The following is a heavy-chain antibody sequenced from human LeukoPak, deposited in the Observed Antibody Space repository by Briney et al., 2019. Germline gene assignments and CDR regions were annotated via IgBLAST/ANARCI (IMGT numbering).Heavy chain of an antibody. D-gene: IGHD5-18*01. CDR1: GGSISSYY. CDR2: IYYSGST. Sequence: PETLSLTCTVSGGSISSYYWSWIRQPPGKGLEWIGYIYYSGSTNYNPSLKSRVTISVDTSKNQFSLKLSSVTAADTAVYYCARDSPRGYSYGYAFDYWGQGTLVTVSS. CDR3: ARDSPRGYSYGYAFDY. J-gene: IGHJ4*02. V-gene: IGHV4-59*01.